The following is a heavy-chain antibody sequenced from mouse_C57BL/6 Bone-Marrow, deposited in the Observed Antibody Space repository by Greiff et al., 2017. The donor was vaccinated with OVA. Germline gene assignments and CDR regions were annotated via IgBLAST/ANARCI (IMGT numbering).Heavy chain of an antibody. CDR2: IRLKSDNYAT. J-gene: IGHJ4*01. CDR1: GFTFSNYW. D-gene: IGHD2-14*01. CDR3: TVGTYAMDY. Sequence: EVQVVESGGGLVQPGGSMKLSCVASGFTFSNYWMNWVRQSPEKGLEWVAQIRLKSDNYATHYAESVKGRFTISRDDSKSSVYLQMNNLRAEDTGIYYCTVGTYAMDYWGQGTSVTVSS. V-gene: IGHV6-3*01.